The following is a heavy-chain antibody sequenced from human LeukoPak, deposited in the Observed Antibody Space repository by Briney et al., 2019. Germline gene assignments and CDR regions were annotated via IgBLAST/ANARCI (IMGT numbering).Heavy chain of an antibody. CDR1: GFSFSTYA. Sequence: GGSLRLSCAASGFSFSTYAMHWVRQAPGKGLEWVAFISYEGSNKYYTGSVKGRFTVSRDNSKNTLYLQMNTLRAEDTAVYRCAKDYGMGTYFGNWGQGALVAVSS. J-gene: IGHJ4*02. CDR3: AKDYGMGTYFGN. CDR2: ISYEGSNK. V-gene: IGHV3-30*18. D-gene: IGHD1-7*01.